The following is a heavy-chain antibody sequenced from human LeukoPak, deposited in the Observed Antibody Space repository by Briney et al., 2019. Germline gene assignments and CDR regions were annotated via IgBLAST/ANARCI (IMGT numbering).Heavy chain of an antibody. V-gene: IGHV4-39*02. Sequence: PSETLSLTCIVSGGSISSISSNNYHWGWIRQPPGKGLEWIGSVYYSGSTYYNPSLKSRVTISVDTSKNQFSLKLSSVTAADTALYYCAREMGVVTAHGIDVWGQGTTVTVSS. J-gene: IGHJ6*02. CDR2: VYYSGST. CDR3: AREMGVVTAHGIDV. CDR1: GGSISSISSNNYH. D-gene: IGHD4-23*01.